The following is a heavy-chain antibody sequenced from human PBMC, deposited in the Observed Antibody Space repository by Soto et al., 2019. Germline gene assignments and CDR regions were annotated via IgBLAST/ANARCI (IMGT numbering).Heavy chain of an antibody. V-gene: IGHV3-23*01. CDR1: GFTFGTTD. CDR3: VKNSGWFNT. J-gene: IGHJ5*02. CDR2: IDGSGGIT. Sequence: VGSLRLSCAASGFTFGTTDMSWVRQAPGEGLEWVSTIDGSGGITYYVDSVKGRFTISRDNSRNTVYLQMNSLRGDDTALYYCVKNSGWFNTWGQGALVTVSS. D-gene: IGHD3-10*01.